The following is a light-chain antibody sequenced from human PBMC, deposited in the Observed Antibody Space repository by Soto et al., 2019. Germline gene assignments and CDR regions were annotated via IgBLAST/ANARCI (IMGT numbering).Light chain of an antibody. CDR3: QSYDSSLSVWV. Sequence: QLVLTQPPSVSGAPGQRVTISCTGGSSNIGAGYDVHWYQQLPGAAPKLLIYADTNRPSGVPDRFSGSKSGTSASLAITGLQAEDEADFYCQSYDSSLSVWVFGGGTKLTVL. CDR1: SSNIGAGYD. CDR2: ADT. J-gene: IGLJ3*02. V-gene: IGLV1-40*01.